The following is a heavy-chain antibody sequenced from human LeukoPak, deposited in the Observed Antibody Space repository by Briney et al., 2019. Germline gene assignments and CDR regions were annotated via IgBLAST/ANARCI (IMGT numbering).Heavy chain of an antibody. CDR2: INHSGST. J-gene: IGHJ4*02. CDR3: ARTGYSSGDDY. D-gene: IGHD6-19*01. Sequence: SETLSLTCAVYGGSFSGYYWSWIRQPPGKGLEWIGEINHSGSTNYNPSLKSRVTISVDTSKNQFSLKLSSVTAADTAVYYRARTGYSSGDDYWGQGTLVTVSS. V-gene: IGHV4-34*01. CDR1: GGSFSGYY.